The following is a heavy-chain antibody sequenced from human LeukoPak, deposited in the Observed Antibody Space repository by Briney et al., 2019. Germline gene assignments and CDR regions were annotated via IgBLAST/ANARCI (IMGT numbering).Heavy chain of an antibody. D-gene: IGHD3-22*01. CDR1: GYTFTHYY. V-gene: IGHV1-2*02. Sequence: ASVTVSCKGSGYTFTHYYLHWVRQAPGQGLEWMGSIDPTSGGTKFAQKFQGRVTMTGDTSITTAYMELSRLRSDDTAVYYCAREYYDSSGVKDAFVIWGQGTMVTVSS. J-gene: IGHJ3*02. CDR2: IDPTSGGT. CDR3: AREYYDSSGVKDAFVI.